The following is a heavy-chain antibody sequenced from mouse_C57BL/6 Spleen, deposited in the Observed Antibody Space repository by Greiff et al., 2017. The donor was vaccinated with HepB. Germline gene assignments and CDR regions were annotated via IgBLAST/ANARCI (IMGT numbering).Heavy chain of an antibody. Sequence: EVHLVESGGGLVQPGGSLSLSCAASGFTFTDYYMSWVRQPPGKALEWLGFIRNKANGYTTEYSASVKGRFTISRDNSQSILYLQMNALRAEDSATYYCARYLYDGYYPLAMDYWGQGTSVTVSS. V-gene: IGHV7-3*01. J-gene: IGHJ4*01. D-gene: IGHD2-3*01. CDR2: IRNKANGYTT. CDR3: ARYLYDGYYPLAMDY. CDR1: GFTFTDYY.